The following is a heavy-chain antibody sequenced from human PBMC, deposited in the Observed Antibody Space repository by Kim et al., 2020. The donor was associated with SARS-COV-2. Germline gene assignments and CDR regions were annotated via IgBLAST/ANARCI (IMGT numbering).Heavy chain of an antibody. CDR3: VGSAAAGFRFDY. J-gene: IGHJ4*02. V-gene: IGHV3-48*02. Sequence: GGSLRLSCAASGFTFSSYSMNWVRQAPGKGLEWVSYISSSSNIYYADSVKGRFTISRDNAKNSLYLQMNSLRDEDTAVYYCVGSAAAGFRFDYWGQGTLVTVSS. CDR1: GFTFSSYS. D-gene: IGHD6-13*01. CDR2: ISSSSNI.